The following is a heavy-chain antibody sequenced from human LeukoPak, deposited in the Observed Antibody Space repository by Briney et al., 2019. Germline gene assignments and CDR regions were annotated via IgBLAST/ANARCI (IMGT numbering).Heavy chain of an antibody. V-gene: IGHV4-34*01. Sequence: PSETLSLTCAVYGGSFSGYYWSWIRQPPGKGLEWIGEINHSGSTNYNPSLKSRVTISVDTSKNQFSLKLSSVTAADTAVYYCARGRSDQPDFYYFDYWGQGTLVTVSS. CDR2: INHSGST. CDR1: GGSFSGYY. J-gene: IGHJ4*02. CDR3: ARGRSDQPDFYYFDY. D-gene: IGHD3/OR15-3a*01.